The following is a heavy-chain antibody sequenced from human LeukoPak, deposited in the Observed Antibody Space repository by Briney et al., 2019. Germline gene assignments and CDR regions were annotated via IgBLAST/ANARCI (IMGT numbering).Heavy chain of an antibody. J-gene: IGHJ4*02. CDR1: GFTVSSNY. V-gene: IGHV3-66*01. CDR2: IYSGGST. CDR3: ARVSSGHSFDY. Sequence: GGSLRLSCAASGFTVSSNYMSWVRQAPGKGLEWVSVIYSGGSTYYADSVKGRFTISRDNAKNSLYLQMNSLRAEDTAVYYCARVSSGHSFDYWGQGTLVTVSS. D-gene: IGHD6-19*01.